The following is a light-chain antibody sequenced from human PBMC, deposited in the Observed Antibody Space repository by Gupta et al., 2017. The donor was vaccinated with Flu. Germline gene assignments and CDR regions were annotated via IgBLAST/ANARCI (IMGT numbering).Light chain of an antibody. J-gene: IGKJ4*01. CDR2: GVS. CDR1: HSLDSTY. V-gene: IGKV3-20*01. Sequence: EIVLTQSPGTLSLSPGERATLSCRASHSLDSTYLAWYQQKPGQAPRLLIYGVSSRDTGIPDRFSGSGSGTDFTLTINRLEPEDFAVYYWQQDGRCSPFGGGTKVEIK. CDR3: QQDGRCSP.